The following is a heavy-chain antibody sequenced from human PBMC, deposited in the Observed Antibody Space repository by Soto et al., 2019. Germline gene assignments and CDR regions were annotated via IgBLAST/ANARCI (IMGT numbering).Heavy chain of an antibody. V-gene: IGHV4-31*03. Sequence: SETLSLTCTVSGDSIRSSGYYWNWIRQHPGKGLEWIANIHHSGSTYYNPSLKSRLTVSLETSNNQFSVRLGSVTAADTAVYYCARDRGFGMDVWGQGTTVTVSS. CDR1: GDSIRSSGYY. J-gene: IGHJ6*02. CDR3: ARDRGFGMDV. CDR2: IHHSGST.